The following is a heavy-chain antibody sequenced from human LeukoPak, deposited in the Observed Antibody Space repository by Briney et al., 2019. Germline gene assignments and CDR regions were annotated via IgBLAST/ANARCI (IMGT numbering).Heavy chain of an antibody. CDR1: GFSFSSYW. V-gene: IGHV3-7*04. Sequence: GGSLRLSCAASGFSFSSYWMSWVRQAPGKGLEWVANIKHDGGEKQYVDSVKGRFTISRDNAKNSLYLQMNSLRAEDTAVYYCARAVASNWFDPWGQGALVTVSS. D-gene: IGHD4-23*01. J-gene: IGHJ5*02. CDR3: ARAVASNWFDP. CDR2: IKHDGGEK.